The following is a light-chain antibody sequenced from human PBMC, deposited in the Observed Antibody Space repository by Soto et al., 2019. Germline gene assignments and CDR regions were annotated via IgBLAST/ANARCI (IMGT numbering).Light chain of an antibody. Sequence: EIVLTQSPGTLSLSPGERATLSCRASQSVSSSYLAWYRQKPGQARRLLIYGASSRAAGIPDRFSGSGSGTDFTLTISRLEAEDFAVYYCQQYGSSPRTFGQGTKVEIK. CDR1: QSVSSSY. J-gene: IGKJ1*01. CDR3: QQYGSSPRT. V-gene: IGKV3-20*01. CDR2: GAS.